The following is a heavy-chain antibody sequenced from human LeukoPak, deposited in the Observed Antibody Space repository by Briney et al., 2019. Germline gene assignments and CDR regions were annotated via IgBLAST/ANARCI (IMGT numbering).Heavy chain of an antibody. D-gene: IGHD2-2*01. V-gene: IGHV3-23*01. J-gene: IGHJ4*02. Sequence: VGGLRLSPAASLFTLLSHAMCSVRAAPRRGVERGSAISGGGRSTYYADTGKGRFTISRDNSKNTLYLQMNSLRAEDTAVYYCAKGYCSSTSCFLAPFDYWGQGTLVTVSS. CDR2: ISGGGRST. CDR3: AKGYCSSTSCFLAPFDY. CDR1: LFTLLSHA.